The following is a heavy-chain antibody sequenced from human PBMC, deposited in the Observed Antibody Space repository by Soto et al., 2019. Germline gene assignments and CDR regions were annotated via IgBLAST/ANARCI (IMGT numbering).Heavy chain of an antibody. CDR1: GGSFSGYF. V-gene: IGHV4-34*01. J-gene: IGHJ6*04. CDR3: ARVGTSRPVRYYYYGMGY. D-gene: IGHD6-6*01. Sequence: SETLSLTCAFDGGSFSGYFWSWISQLPEKGMEWIGEISHSGSTNNNPSLKSRVTISVDTSKNQFSLKLSAVTAADTAVYYCARVGTSRPVRYYYYGMGYWGEGTTVTVSS. CDR2: ISHSGST.